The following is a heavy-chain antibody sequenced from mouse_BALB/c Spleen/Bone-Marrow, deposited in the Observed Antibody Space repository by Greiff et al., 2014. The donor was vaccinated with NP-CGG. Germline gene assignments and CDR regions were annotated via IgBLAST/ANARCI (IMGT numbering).Heavy chain of an antibody. V-gene: IGHV14-3*02. CDR3: ACYRYGWYFHV. Sequence: VQLKQSGAELVKPGASVKLSCTASGFNIKDTYLHWVKQRPEQGLDWIGRIDPAIFTKYDPKFQGKATITADTSSNTAYLHLSSLTSEDTAVYYCACYRYGWYFHVWGAGTTITVSS. CDR1: GFNIKDTY. J-gene: IGHJ1*01. D-gene: IGHD2-14*01. CDR2: IDPAIFT.